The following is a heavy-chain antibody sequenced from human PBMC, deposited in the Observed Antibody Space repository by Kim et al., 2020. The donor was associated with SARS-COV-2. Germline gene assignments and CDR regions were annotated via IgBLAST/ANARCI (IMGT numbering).Heavy chain of an antibody. CDR3: AKVIGSGYYYYFDY. D-gene: IGHD3-22*01. V-gene: IGHV3-23*01. Sequence: ADSVKGRFTISRDNSRNSLYVHWNSLRAADTALYYCAKVIGSGYYYYFDYWGQGALVTVSS. J-gene: IGHJ4*02.